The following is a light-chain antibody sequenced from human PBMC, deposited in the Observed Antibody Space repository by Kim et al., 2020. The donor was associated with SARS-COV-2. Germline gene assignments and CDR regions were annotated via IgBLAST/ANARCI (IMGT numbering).Light chain of an antibody. Sequence: QLVLTQPPSASASLGASVTLTCTLSSGHSDYKVDWYQQRPGKGPRFVMRVGTGGIVGSKGDGIPDRFSVLGSGLNRYLTIKNIQEEDESDYHCGADHGSGSKFVYLFGGGTQLTVL. J-gene: IGLJ3*02. V-gene: IGLV9-49*01. CDR1: SGHSDYK. CDR2: VGTGGIVG. CDR3: GADHGSGSKFVYL.